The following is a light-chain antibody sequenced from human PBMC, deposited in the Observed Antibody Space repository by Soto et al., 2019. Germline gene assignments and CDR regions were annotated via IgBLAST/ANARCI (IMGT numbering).Light chain of an antibody. CDR1: SSNIGADYD. CDR3: QSYDSSLSGYV. CDR2: GNN. J-gene: IGLJ1*01. V-gene: IGLV1-40*01. Sequence: QSVLTQPPSVSGAPGQRVTISCTGSSSNIGADYDVHWYQQPPRTAPKLLIYGNNNRPSGVPDRFSGSKSGTSASLAITGLQAEDEADYYCQSYDSSLSGYVFGTGTKVTVL.